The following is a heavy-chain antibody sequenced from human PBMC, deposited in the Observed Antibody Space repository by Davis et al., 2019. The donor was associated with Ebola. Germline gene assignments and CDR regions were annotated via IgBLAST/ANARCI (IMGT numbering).Heavy chain of an antibody. D-gene: IGHD2-21*01. J-gene: IGHJ4*02. CDR3: TSLVRGDFDY. CDR2: INHSGST. CDR1: GGSFSGYY. V-gene: IGHV4-34*01. Sequence: MPGGSLRLSCAVYGGSFSGYYWSWIRQPPGKGLEWIGEINHSGSTNYNPSLKSRVTISVDTSKNQFSLKLSSVTAADTAVYYCTSLVRGDFDYWGQGTLVTVSS.